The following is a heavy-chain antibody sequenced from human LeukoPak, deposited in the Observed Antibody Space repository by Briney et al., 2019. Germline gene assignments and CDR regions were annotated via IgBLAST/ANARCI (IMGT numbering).Heavy chain of an antibody. V-gene: IGHV1-2*02. CDR2: INPNSGGT. J-gene: IGHJ5*02. CDR3: ARGNIVVVPAAMLLGWFDP. Sequence: ASVKVSCKASGYTFTGYYMHWVRQAPGQGLEWMGRINPNSGGTNYAQKFQGRVTMTRDTSISTAYMELSRLRSDDTAVYYCARGNIVVVPAAMLLGWFDPWGQGTLVTVSS. D-gene: IGHD2-2*01. CDR1: GYTFTGYY.